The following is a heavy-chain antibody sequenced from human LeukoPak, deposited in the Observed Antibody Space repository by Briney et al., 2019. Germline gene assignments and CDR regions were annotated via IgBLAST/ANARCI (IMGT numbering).Heavy chain of an antibody. D-gene: IGHD6-13*01. J-gene: IGHJ4*02. Sequence: GGSLRLSCAASGFTFSSYAMSWVRQAPGKGLEWVSAISGSSGSTYYADSVKGRFTISRDNSKNTLYLQMNSLRAEDTAVYYCARDPTIAAAGSNYWGQGTLVTVSS. CDR2: ISGSSGST. CDR1: GFTFSSYA. CDR3: ARDPTIAAAGSNY. V-gene: IGHV3-23*01.